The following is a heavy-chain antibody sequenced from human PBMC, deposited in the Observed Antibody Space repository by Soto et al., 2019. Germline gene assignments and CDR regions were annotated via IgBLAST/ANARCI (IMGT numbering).Heavy chain of an antibody. J-gene: IGHJ6*02. CDR3: AKDRVYRTRVNAMGV. D-gene: IGHD1-26*01. V-gene: IGHV3-30*18. Sequence: GGSLRLSCAVSGFTFSNYGMHWVRQAPGKGLGGVAVISYDGISKYSVDSVRGRFTISRDESKNTVYLQMNSLRTEDTAVYYCAKDRVYRTRVNAMGVWGQGTTVTVSS. CDR1: GFTFSNYG. CDR2: ISYDGISK.